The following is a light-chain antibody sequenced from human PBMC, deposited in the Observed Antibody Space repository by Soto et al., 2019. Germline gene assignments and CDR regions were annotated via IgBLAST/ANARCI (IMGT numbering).Light chain of an antibody. J-gene: IGKJ1*01. CDR2: KAS. Sequence: DIQITQSPSTLSASVGDRVTITCRASQSITSWLAWYQQKPGKAPKLLIYKASTLKSGVPSRFSGSGSGTEFTLTISSLQPDDFATYYCQQYKTYSWTFGQGIKVDI. CDR3: QQYKTYSWT. V-gene: IGKV1-5*03. CDR1: QSITSW.